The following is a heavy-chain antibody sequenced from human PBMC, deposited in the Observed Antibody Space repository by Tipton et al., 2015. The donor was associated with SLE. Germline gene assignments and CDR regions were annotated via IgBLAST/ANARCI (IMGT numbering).Heavy chain of an antibody. CDR2: IRYNGSYK. Sequence: SLRLSCAASGFTFSSYGMHWVRQAPGKGLEWVAFIRYNGSYKYYADSVKGRFTISRDNSKNTLYLQMNSLRADDTAVYYCAKTLLSDIVVVPALDYWGQGTLVTVSS. J-gene: IGHJ4*02. CDR1: GFTFSSYG. D-gene: IGHD2-2*01. CDR3: AKTLLSDIVVVPALDY. V-gene: IGHV3-30*02.